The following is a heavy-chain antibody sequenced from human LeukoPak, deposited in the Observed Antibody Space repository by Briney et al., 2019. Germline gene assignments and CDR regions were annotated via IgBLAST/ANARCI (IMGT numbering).Heavy chain of an antibody. CDR2: MYFGERT. J-gene: IGHJ4*02. Sequence: SSETLSLTCTVSGASMTSYYWTWIRQPPGKGLEWVGYMYFGERTNYNPSLKSRATISIDTSKKQFSLNLKSVTAADTAVYYCARIPGDRHDDWGQGTLVTVS. CDR3: ARIPGDRHDD. D-gene: IGHD7-27*01. CDR1: GASMTSYY. V-gene: IGHV4-59*01.